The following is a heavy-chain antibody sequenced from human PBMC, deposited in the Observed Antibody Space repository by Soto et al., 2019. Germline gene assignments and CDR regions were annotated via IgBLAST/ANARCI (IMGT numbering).Heavy chain of an antibody. CDR1: GYTFTSYA. CDR2: INAGNGNT. J-gene: IGHJ6*02. D-gene: IGHD6-19*01. V-gene: IGHV1-3*01. CDR3: ARVGSGPLQENGMDV. Sequence: QVQLVQSGAEVKEPGASVKVSCKASGYTFTSYAMHWVRQAPGQRLEWMGWINAGNGNTKYSKKFQGRITITRDTSASTAYMELSSLRSEDTAVNYCARVGSGPLQENGMDVWGQGTTVTVSS.